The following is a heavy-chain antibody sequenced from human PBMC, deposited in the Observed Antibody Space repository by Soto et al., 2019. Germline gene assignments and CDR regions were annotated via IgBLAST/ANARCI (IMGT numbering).Heavy chain of an antibody. J-gene: IGHJ4*02. D-gene: IGHD3-22*01. V-gene: IGHV3-66*01. CDR3: ARDSSEYGSPFY. CDR2: IYSGGST. Sequence: EVQLVESGGGLVQPGGSLRLSCAASGFTVSTNYMSWVRQAPGKGLEWVSVIYSGGSTYYTDSVKGRFTISRDNSKNTLYLQMNSLRAEDTAVFYCARDSSEYGSPFYWGQGTLVTVSS. CDR1: GFTVSTNY.